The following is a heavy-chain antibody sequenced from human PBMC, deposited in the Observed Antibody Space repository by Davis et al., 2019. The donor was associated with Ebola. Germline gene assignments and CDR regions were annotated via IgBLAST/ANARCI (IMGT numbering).Heavy chain of an antibody. CDR1: GYTFTSYD. J-gene: IGHJ4*02. CDR2: MNPNNGNT. Sequence: AASVKVSCKASGYTFTSYDINWVRQATGQGLEWMGWMNPNNGNTGYAQKFQGRVTMTRNTSISTAYMELSSLRSEDTAVYYCARHFIDRILGDYFDYWGPGTLVTVSS. V-gene: IGHV1-8*01. CDR3: ARHFIDRILGDYFDY. D-gene: IGHD1-14*01.